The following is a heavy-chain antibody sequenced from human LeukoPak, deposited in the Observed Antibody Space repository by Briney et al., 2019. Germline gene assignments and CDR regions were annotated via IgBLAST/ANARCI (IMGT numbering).Heavy chain of an antibody. D-gene: IGHD3-10*01. Sequence: GGSLRLSCAASGFTFDDYAMHWVRQAPGKGLEWVALIRWEGDTTYYADSVRGRFTISRDNSKNSLYLQMNSLRTEDTAFYYCTRDTDYGSATNYFDSWGQGTLVSVSS. CDR2: IRWEGDTT. J-gene: IGHJ4*02. CDR1: GFTFDDYA. V-gene: IGHV3-43*01. CDR3: TRDTDYGSATNYFDS.